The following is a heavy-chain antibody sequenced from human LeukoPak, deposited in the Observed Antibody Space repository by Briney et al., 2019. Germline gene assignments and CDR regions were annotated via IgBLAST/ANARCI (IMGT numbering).Heavy chain of an antibody. CDR3: AREDPQTTVPEGMDV. J-gene: IGHJ6*02. Sequence: SETLSLTCTVSGGSISSYYWSWIRQPPGKGLKWIGYIYYSGSTNYNPSLKSRVTISVDTSKNQFSLQLRSVTAADTAVYYCAREDPQTTVPEGMDVWGQGTTVTVSS. V-gene: IGHV4-59*01. CDR2: IYYSGST. CDR1: GGSISSYY. D-gene: IGHD4-17*01.